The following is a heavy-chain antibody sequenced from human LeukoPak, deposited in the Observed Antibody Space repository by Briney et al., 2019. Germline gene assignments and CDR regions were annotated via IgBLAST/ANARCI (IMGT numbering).Heavy chain of an antibody. CDR3: AKVRWIAVTTTFDC. CDR2: ISDDGVNT. D-gene: IGHD4-17*01. V-gene: IGHV3-23*01. Sequence: PGGSLRLSCAASGFTFSNCAMSWVRQAPGKGPEWVSTISDDGVNTYYADSVKGRFTISRDNSKSTLYLQMNSLRAEDTAVYYCAKVRWIAVTTTFDCWGQGTQVTVSS. CDR1: GFTFSNCA. J-gene: IGHJ5*01.